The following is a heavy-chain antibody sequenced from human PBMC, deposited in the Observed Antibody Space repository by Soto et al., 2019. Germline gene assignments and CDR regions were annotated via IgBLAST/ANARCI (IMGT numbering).Heavy chain of an antibody. CDR2: IYYSGST. J-gene: IGHJ5*02. Sequence: SETLSLTCTVSGGYVSSGSYYWSWIRQPPGKGLEWIGYIYYSGSTNYNPSLKSRVTISVDTSKNQLSLKLSSVTAADTAVYYCARSITGTSSWFDPWGQGTLVTVSS. CDR3: ARSITGTSSWFDP. D-gene: IGHD1-7*01. V-gene: IGHV4-61*01. CDR1: GGYVSSGSYY.